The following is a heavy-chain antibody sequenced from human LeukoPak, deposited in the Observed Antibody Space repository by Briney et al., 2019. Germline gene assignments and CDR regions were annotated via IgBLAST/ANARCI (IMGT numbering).Heavy chain of an antibody. CDR1: GFTFSIYE. J-gene: IGHJ4*02. CDR3: ASSTAIGY. CDR2: ISSSARTI. Sequence: GGSLRLSCVVSGFTFSIYEMNWVRQAPGKGLEWVSYISSSARTIYYADSVKGRFTISRDNAKNSLYLQMNSLRTEDTADYYCASSTAIGYWGQGTLVTVSS. V-gene: IGHV3-48*03.